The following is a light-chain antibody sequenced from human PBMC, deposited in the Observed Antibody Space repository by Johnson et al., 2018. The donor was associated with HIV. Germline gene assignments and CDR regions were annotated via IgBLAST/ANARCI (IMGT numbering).Light chain of an antibody. CDR2: DYD. CDR3: GTWDSSLRVGV. V-gene: IGLV1-51*01. J-gene: IGLJ1*01. CDR1: SSNIGKNY. Sequence: QSVLTQPPSVSAAPGQKVTISCSGSSSNIGKNYVSWYQLLPGTAPKLLIYDYDKRPSGIPDRFSGSKSGTSATLGITGLQPGDEADYYCGTWDSSLRVGVFGTGTKVTVL.